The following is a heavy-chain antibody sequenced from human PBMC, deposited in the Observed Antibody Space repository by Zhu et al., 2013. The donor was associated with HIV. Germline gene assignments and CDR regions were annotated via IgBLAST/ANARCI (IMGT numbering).Heavy chain of an antibody. D-gene: IGHD3-22*01. V-gene: IGHV1-69*01. CDR2: IIPMFGTA. CDR3: ARDHNSGYYSYFDY. Sequence: QMQLVQSGAEVKKPGASVKVSCKASGGTFSSYAISWVRQAPGQGLEWMGGIIPMFGTANYAQKFQGRVTITADESTSTAYMQLSSLRSEDTAVYYCARDHNSGYYSYFDYWGQGTLVTVSS. J-gene: IGHJ4*02. CDR1: GGTFSSYA.